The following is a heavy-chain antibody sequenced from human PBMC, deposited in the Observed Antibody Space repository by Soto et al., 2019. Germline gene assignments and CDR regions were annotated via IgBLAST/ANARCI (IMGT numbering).Heavy chain of an antibody. CDR2: ISYDGSNK. J-gene: IGHJ4*02. CDR1: GFTFSSYA. D-gene: IGHD3-22*01. Sequence: PGGSLRLSCAASGFTFSSYAMHWVRQAPGKGLEWVAVISYDGSNKYYADSVKGRFTISRDNSKNTLYLQMNSLRAEDTAVYYCARAIDYYHSSGYYGTFDYWGQGTLVTVYS. CDR3: ARAIDYYHSSGYYGTFDY. V-gene: IGHV3-30-3*01.